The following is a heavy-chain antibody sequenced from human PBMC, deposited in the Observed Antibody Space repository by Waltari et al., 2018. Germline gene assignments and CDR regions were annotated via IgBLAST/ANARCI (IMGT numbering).Heavy chain of an antibody. V-gene: IGHV1-8*02. CDR2: MNPNRGNT. D-gene: IGHD4-17*01. CDR3: ARGPPPDYGDYSWFDP. J-gene: IGHJ5*02. Sequence: QVQLVQSGAEVKKPGASVKVSCKASGYTFTSYDINWVRQATGQGLEGMGWMNPNRGNTGYAQKFQGGGTMTRNTSISTAYMELSSLRSEDTAVYYCARGPPPDYGDYSWFDPWGQGTLVTVSS. CDR1: GYTFTSYD.